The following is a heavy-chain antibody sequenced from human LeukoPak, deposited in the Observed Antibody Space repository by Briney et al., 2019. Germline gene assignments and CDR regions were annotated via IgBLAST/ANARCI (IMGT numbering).Heavy chain of an antibody. D-gene: IGHD3-3*01. CDR2: INHSGST. Sequence: SETLSLTCAVYGGSFSGYYWSWIRQPPGKGLEWIGEINHSGSTNYNPSLKSRLTISVDTSKNQFSLKLSSVTAADTAVYYCARDGLRSLDYWGQGTLVTVSS. J-gene: IGHJ4*02. V-gene: IGHV4-34*01. CDR1: GGSFSGYY. CDR3: ARDGLRSLDY.